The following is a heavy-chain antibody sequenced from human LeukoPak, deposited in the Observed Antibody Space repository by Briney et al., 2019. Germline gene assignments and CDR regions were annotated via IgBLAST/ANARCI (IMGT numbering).Heavy chain of an antibody. CDR3: ARGILVTVYAAFDY. V-gene: IGHV4-34*01. J-gene: IGHJ4*02. CDR1: GGSFSGYY. CDR2: IIHSGST. Sequence: SETLSLTCGVYGGSFSGYYWTWIRQSPGMGLEWIGEIIHSGSTNYNPSRTSRVTISVDTSKNQFSLELSSVTAADTAVYYCARGILVTVYAAFDYWGQGTLVTVSS. D-gene: IGHD2-8*01.